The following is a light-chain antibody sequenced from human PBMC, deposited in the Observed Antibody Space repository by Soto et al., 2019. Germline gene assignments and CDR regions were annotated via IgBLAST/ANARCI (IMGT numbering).Light chain of an antibody. CDR3: QQYNNWWT. J-gene: IGKJ1*01. CDR1: QSVDSN. CDR2: GAS. Sequence: EILMTQSPATLSVSPGERATLSCRASQSVDSNLAWYQQKPGQAPRLLIYGASTRATGISARFSGSGSGTEFTLTISSLQSEDFGVYYCQQYNNWWTSGQGTKVDIK. V-gene: IGKV3-15*01.